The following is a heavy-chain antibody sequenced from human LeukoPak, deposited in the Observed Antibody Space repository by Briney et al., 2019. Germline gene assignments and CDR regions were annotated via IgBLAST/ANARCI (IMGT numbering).Heavy chain of an antibody. J-gene: IGHJ4*02. CDR1: GGSISSGDYD. CDR3: ARAPYYYDSSGYYSFDY. CDR2: IDYSGST. V-gene: IGHV4-30-4*08. Sequence: SETPSLTCTVSGGSISSGDYDWSWICQAPGKGLEWIRYIDYSGSTYYNPSLKSRVTISVDTSKNQFSLKLSSVTAADTAVYYCARAPYYYDSSGYYSFDYWGQGTLVTVSS. D-gene: IGHD3-22*01.